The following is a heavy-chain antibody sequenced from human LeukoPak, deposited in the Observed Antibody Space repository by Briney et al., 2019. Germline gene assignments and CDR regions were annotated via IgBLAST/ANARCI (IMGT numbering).Heavy chain of an antibody. CDR2: IWYDGSNK. CDR3: ARDLSYSNTLVDY. CDR1: GFTFSSYG. Sequence: GGSLRLSRAASGFTFSSYGMHWVRQAPGKGLEWVAVIWYDGSNKYYADSVKGRFTISRDNSKNTLYLQMNSLRAEDTAVYYCARDLSYSNTLVDYWGQGTLVTVSS. J-gene: IGHJ4*02. V-gene: IGHV3-33*01. D-gene: IGHD4-11*01.